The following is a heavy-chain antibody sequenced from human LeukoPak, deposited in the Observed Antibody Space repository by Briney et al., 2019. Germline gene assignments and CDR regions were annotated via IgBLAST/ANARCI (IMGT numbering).Heavy chain of an antibody. Sequence: PSETLSLTCAVYGGSFSGYYWSWIRQPPGKGLEWIGEVNHSGSTNYNPSLKSRVTISVDTSKNQFSLKLSSVTAADTAVYYCARTLGYSKGKNWFDPWGQGTLVTVSS. CDR1: GGSFSGYY. CDR2: VNHSGST. CDR3: ARTLGYSKGKNWFDP. V-gene: IGHV4-34*01. J-gene: IGHJ5*02. D-gene: IGHD6-13*01.